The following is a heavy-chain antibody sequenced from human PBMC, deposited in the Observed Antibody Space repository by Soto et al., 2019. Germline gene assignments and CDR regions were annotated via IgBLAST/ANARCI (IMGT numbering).Heavy chain of an antibody. V-gene: IGHV3-30-3*01. CDR2: ISYDGSDK. J-gene: IGHJ4*02. Sequence: VGSLRLSCASSVFTFSSFAMHCVRHSPGKWLEWVAVISYDGSDKYYADSVKGRFTISRDSSKNTLYLQMNSLRAEDTAVYYCASDIAAAGTTGFIDFWGQGTLVTVSS. CDR3: ASDIAAAGTTGFIDF. D-gene: IGHD6-13*01. CDR1: VFTFSSFA.